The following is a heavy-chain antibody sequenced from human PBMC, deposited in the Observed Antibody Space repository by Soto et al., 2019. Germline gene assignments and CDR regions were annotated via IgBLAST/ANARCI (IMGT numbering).Heavy chain of an antibody. CDR1: GFTFSSYG. CDR2: ISYDGSNK. CDR3: AKDPGLYSSGWYGFDY. V-gene: IGHV3-30*18. J-gene: IGHJ4*02. D-gene: IGHD6-19*01. Sequence: WGSLRLSCAASGFTFSSYGMHWVRQAPGKGLEWVAVISYDGSNKYYADSVKGRFTISRDNSKNTLYLQMNSLRAEDTAVYYCAKDPGLYSSGWYGFDYWGQGTLVTVSS.